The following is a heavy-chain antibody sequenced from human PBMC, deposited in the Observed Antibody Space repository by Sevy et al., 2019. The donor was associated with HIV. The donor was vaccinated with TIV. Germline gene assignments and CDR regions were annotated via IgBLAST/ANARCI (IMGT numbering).Heavy chain of an antibody. CDR2: VYYTGGT. CDR3: ARRNDFDI. Sequence: SEPSLTSTVSGGSINSDHWNWIRQPPGKGLEWIGYVYYTGGTNYNPSHKNRVTISVDRTKNQFALKLTSVTAADTAVYYCARRNDFDIWGQGTMVTVSS. J-gene: IGHJ3*02. V-gene: IGHV4-59*08. CDR1: GGSINSDH.